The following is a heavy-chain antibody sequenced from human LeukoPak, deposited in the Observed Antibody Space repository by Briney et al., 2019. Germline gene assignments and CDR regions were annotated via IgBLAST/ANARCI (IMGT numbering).Heavy chain of an antibody. CDR3: ARGVLRFLDKYYYMDV. V-gene: IGHV4-59*01. CDR1: GGSISSYY. J-gene: IGHJ6*03. CDR2: IYYSGST. D-gene: IGHD3-3*01. Sequence: RASETLSLTCTVSGGSISSYYWSWIRQPPGKGLEWIGYIYYSGSTNYNPSLKSRVTISVDTSKNQFSLKLSSVTAADTAVYYCARGVLRFLDKYYYMDVWGKGTTVTVSS.